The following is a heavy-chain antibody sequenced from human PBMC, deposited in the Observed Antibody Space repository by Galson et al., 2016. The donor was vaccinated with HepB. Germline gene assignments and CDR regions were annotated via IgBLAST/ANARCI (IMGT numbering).Heavy chain of an antibody. V-gene: IGHV3-33*01. CDR1: GFIFNNYG. CDR3: ARDRAYSSSSYVLDGMDV. Sequence: SLRLSCAASGFIFNNYGIHWVRQAPGKGLEWVAAIWFDGSNKYYSDSVKGRFTISRDNPKNTMFLQMDSLRAEDTAVYYCARDRAYSSSSYVLDGMDVWAKGPRSPSP. CDR2: IWFDGSNK. D-gene: IGHD6-13*01. J-gene: IGHJ6*02.